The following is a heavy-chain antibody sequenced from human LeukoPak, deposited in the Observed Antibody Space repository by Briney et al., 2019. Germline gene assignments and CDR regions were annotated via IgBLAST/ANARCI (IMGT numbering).Heavy chain of an antibody. J-gene: IGHJ4*02. Sequence: PGRSLRLSCAASGFTFSSYAMHWVRQAPGKGLEWVAVISYDGSNKYYADSVKGRFTISRDNSKNTLYLQMNSLRAEDTAVYYCARGAQVPPQYSSGGGPSDYWGQGTLVTVSS. CDR2: ISYDGSNK. V-gene: IGHV3-30-3*01. CDR1: GFTFSSYA. CDR3: ARGAQVPPQYSSGGGPSDY. D-gene: IGHD6-19*01.